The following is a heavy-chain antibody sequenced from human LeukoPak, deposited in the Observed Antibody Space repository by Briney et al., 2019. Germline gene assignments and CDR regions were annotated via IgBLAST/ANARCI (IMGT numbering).Heavy chain of an antibody. V-gene: IGHV3-33*01. CDR1: GFTFSSYG. D-gene: IGHD2-2*01. Sequence: GGSLRLSCAASGFTFSSYGMPWVRQAPGKALEWVAVIWYDGSNKYYADSVKGRFTISRDNSKNTLYLQMNSLRAEDTAVYYCARDKRPGPLYYFDYWGQGTLVTVSS. CDR2: IWYDGSNK. J-gene: IGHJ4*02. CDR3: ARDKRPGPLYYFDY.